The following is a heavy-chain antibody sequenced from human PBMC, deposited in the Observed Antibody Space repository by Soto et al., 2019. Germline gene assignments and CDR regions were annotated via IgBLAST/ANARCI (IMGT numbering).Heavy chain of an antibody. J-gene: IGHJ6*02. CDR2: ISYDGNNK. Sequence: GGSLRLSCAASGFTNSTYTMHWVRQAPGKGLEWVAVISYDGNNKFYADSVKGRFTISRDNAKNTLYLQMNSLRAEDTAVYYCARAVRSGSYPYSYYGMDVWGQGPTVTVSS. V-gene: IGHV3-30-3*01. CDR1: GFTNSTYT. CDR3: ARAVRSGSYPYSYYGMDV. D-gene: IGHD3-10*01.